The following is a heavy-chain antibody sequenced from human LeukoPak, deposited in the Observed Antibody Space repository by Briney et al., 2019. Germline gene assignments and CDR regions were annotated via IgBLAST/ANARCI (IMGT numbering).Heavy chain of an antibody. D-gene: IGHD3-3*01. V-gene: IGHV4-39*07. CDR3: ARGQHDFWSGYRRNYFDY. CDR2: INHSGST. Sequence: PSETLSLTCTVSGGSISSSSYYWGWIRQPPGKGLEWIGEINHSGSTNYNPSLKSRVTISVDTSKNQFSLKLSSVTAADTAVYYCARGQHDFWSGYRRNYFDYWGQGTLVTVSS. J-gene: IGHJ4*02. CDR1: GGSISSSSYY.